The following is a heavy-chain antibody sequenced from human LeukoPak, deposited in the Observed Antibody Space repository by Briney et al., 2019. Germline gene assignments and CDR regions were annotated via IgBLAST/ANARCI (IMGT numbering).Heavy chain of an antibody. CDR2: INPNSGGT. CDR3: ARRSSTSCYDY. J-gene: IGHJ4*02. Sequence: ASVKVSCKASGYTFTGYYMHWVRQAPVQGGEWVGCINPNSGGTNYAQKFQGRVTMTRDTSISTAYMELSRLRSDASAVYYCARRSSTSCYDYWGQGTLVTVSS. D-gene: IGHD2-2*01. V-gene: IGHV1-2*02. CDR1: GYTFTGYY.